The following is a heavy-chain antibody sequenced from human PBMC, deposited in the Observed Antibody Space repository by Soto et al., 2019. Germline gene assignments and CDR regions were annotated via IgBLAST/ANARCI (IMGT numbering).Heavy chain of an antibody. D-gene: IGHD1-1*01. CDR1: GFTFSSYS. CDR2: ISSSSSYI. Sequence: SGFTFSSYSMNWVRQAPGKGLEWVSSISSSSSYIYYADSVKGRFTISRDNAKNSLYLQMNSLRAEDTAVYYCARDLGTAHPFFDYWGQGTLVTVSS. CDR3: ARDLGTAHPFFDY. J-gene: IGHJ4*02. V-gene: IGHV3-21*01.